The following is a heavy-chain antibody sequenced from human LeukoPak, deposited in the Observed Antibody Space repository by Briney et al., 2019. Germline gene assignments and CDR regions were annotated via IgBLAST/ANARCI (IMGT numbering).Heavy chain of an antibody. D-gene: IGHD1-20*01. CDR1: GFTFSNFH. V-gene: IGHV3-23*01. J-gene: IGHJ4*02. CDR3: AKELRSISATTGFDY. CDR2: ISDSGGNT. Sequence: GGSLRLSCASSGFTFSNFHMTWVRQSPGKGLEWVSAISDSGGNTWYADSVKGRFTISRDNSKNTVYLQMNSLRAEDTAVYYCAKELRSISATTGFDYWGQGTLVTVSS.